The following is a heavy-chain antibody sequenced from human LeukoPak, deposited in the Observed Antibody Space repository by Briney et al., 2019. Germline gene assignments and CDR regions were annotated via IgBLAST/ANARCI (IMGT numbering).Heavy chain of an antibody. D-gene: IGHD6-19*01. CDR2: ISGGGEST. J-gene: IGHJ4*02. Sequence: GGSLRLSCVASKFPFSSHAMNWVRKAPGKGWEGVSSISGGGESTYYADSVKGRFTVSRDNSKNTLYLQINSLRGEDTAVYYCAKGKYSSGGVPDYWGQGTLVTVSS. CDR3: AKGKYSSGGVPDY. V-gene: IGHV3-23*01. CDR1: KFPFSSHA.